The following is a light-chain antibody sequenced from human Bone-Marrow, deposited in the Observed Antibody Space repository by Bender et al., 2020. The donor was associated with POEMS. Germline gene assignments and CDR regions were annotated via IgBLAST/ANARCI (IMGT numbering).Light chain of an antibody. V-gene: IGLV2-14*02. J-gene: IGLJ2*01. CDR1: ISDIGSYNV. CDR2: EVS. CDR3: SSYSSGATPVI. Sequence: SALTQPASVSGSPGQSITISCTGTISDIGSYNVISWYQQHPDKAPKLIIYEVSKRPSGVSNRFSGSKSGNTASLTISGLQAEDEADYYCSSYSSGATPVIFGGGTKLTVL.